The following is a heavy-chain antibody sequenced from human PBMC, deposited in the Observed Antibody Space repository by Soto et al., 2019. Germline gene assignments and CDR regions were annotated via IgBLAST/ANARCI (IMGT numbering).Heavy chain of an antibody. CDR1: GGTFSSYA. Sequence: SVKVSCKASGGTFSSYAISWVRQAPGQGLEWMGGIIPIFGTANYAQKFQGRVTITADKSTSTAYMELSSLRSEDTAVYYCASHSSDPPGPRPDPFDYWGQGTLVTVSS. CDR3: ASHSSDPPGPRPDPFDY. V-gene: IGHV1-69*06. J-gene: IGHJ4*02. CDR2: IIPIFGTA.